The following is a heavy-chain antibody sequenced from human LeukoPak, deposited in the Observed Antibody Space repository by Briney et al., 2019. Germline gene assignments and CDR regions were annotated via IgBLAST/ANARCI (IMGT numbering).Heavy chain of an antibody. J-gene: IGHJ5*02. V-gene: IGHV3-30*02. CDR2: IRYDGSNK. CDR1: GFTFSSYG. CDR3: AKDRFVKGSGWYNWFDP. D-gene: IGHD6-19*01. Sequence: GGSLRLSCAASGFTFSSYGMHWVRQAPGKGLEWVAFIRYDGSNKYYADSVKGRFTTPRDNSKNTLYLQMNSLRAEDTAVYYCAKDRFVKGSGWYNWFDPWGQGTLVTVSS.